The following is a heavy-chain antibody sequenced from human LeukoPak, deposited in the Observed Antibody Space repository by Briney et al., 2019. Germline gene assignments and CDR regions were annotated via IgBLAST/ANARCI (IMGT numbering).Heavy chain of an antibody. CDR2: IKPEGSEK. D-gene: IGHD6-25*01. CDR3: TRNRGLDV. CDR1: GFTFSSFW. Sequence: GGSLRLSCAASGFTFSSFWMSWVRQAPGKGLEWVANIKPEGSEKYYVDSVKDRFTIPRDNDKNSLYLQMNSLRAEDTAVYYCTRNRGLDVWGQGTTVTVSS. J-gene: IGHJ6*02. V-gene: IGHV3-7*01.